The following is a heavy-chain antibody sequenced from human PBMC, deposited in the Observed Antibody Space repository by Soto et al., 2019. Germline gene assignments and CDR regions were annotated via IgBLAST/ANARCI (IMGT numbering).Heavy chain of an antibody. V-gene: IGHV1-69*13. CDR3: AREGGCSSTSCYPWFDP. CDR2: IIPIFGTA. CDR1: GGTFSSYA. Sequence: GASVKVSCKASGGTFSSYAISWVRQAPGQGLEWMGGIIPIFGTANYAQKFQGRVTITADESTSTAYMELSSLRSEDTAVYYCAREGGCSSTSCYPWFDPWDQGTLVTVSS. J-gene: IGHJ5*02. D-gene: IGHD2-2*01.